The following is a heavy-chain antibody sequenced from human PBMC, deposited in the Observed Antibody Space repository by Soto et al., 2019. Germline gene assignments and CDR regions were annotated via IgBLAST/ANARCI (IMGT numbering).Heavy chain of an antibody. Sequence: ASVKVSCKASGYTFTGYYMHWVRQAPGQGLEWTGWINPNSGGTNYAQKFQGRVTMTRDTSISTAYMELSRLRSDDTAVYYCARVLGYCSGGSCYSGSRFDPWGQGTLVTVSS. CDR2: INPNSGGT. CDR1: GYTFTGYY. CDR3: ARVLGYCSGGSCYSGSRFDP. D-gene: IGHD2-15*01. J-gene: IGHJ5*02. V-gene: IGHV1-2*02.